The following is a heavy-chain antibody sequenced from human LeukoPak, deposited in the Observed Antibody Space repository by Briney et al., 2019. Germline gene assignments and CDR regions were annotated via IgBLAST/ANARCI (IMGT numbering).Heavy chain of an antibody. J-gene: IGHJ4*02. V-gene: IGHV3-48*03. D-gene: IGHD6-19*01. CDR3: ARGVRQWLLTYYFDY. CDR1: GFTFSSYE. Sequence: QPGGSLRLSCAASGFTFSSYEMNWVRQAPGKGLEWVSYISSSGSTIYYADSAKGRFTIFRDNAKNSLYLQMNSLRAEDTAVYYCARGVRQWLLTYYFDYWGQGTLVTVSS. CDR2: ISSSGSTI.